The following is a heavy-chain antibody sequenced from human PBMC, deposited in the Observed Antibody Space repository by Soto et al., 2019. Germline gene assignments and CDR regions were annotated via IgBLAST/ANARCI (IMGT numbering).Heavy chain of an antibody. CDR3: AKDRLRFRWFDP. J-gene: IGHJ5*02. CDR1: GFTFSSYA. Sequence: GGSLRLSCAASGFTFSSYAMSWVRQAPGKGLEWVSAISGSGGSTYYADYVKGRFTISRDNSKNTLYLQMNSLRAEDTAVYYCAKDRLRFRWFDPWGQGTLVTVSS. D-gene: IGHD3-3*01. CDR2: ISGSGGST. V-gene: IGHV3-23*01.